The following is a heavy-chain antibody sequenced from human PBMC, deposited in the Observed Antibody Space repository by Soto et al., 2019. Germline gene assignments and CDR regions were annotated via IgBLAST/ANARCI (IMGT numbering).Heavy chain of an antibody. J-gene: IGHJ6*02. V-gene: IGHV3-30*18. CDR2: ISYDGSNK. CDR1: GFTFSSYG. Sequence: GGSLRLSCAASGFTFSSYGMHWVRQAPGKGLEWVAVISYDGSNKYYADSVKGRFTISRDNSKNTLYLQMNSLRAEDTAVYYCAKPLGLLRTLARMHYGMDVWGQGTTVTVSS. CDR3: AKPLGLLRTLARMHYGMDV. D-gene: IGHD2-15*01.